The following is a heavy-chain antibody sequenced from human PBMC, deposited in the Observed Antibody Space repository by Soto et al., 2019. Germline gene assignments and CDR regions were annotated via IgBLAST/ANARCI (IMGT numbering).Heavy chain of an antibody. CDR3: ARDDFRLRFSF. CDR1: GFTFSSYS. D-gene: IGHD3-3*01. V-gene: IGHV3-21*01. J-gene: IGHJ4*02. Sequence: EVPLVESGGGLVKPGGPLRLSCAASGFTFSSYSMNWVRQAPGKGLEWVSSISSSSSYIYYADSVKGRFTISRDNAKNSLYLQMNSLRAEYTAVYYCARDDFRLRFSFWGQGTLVTVSS. CDR2: ISSSSSYI.